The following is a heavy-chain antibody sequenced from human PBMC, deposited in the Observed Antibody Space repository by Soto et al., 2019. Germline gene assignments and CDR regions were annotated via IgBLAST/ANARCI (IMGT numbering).Heavy chain of an antibody. V-gene: IGHV1-18*01. CDR3: ARADPFDSSGFPFVY. D-gene: IGHD3-22*01. CDR2: ISAYNGNT. Sequence: QVQLVQSGAEVKKPGASVKVSCKASGYTFTSYGISWVRQAPGQGLEWMGWISAYNGNTNYAQKLQGRVTMTTDTSTSTAYRELRSLRSDGTAVYYCARADPFDSSGFPFVYWGQGALVTVSS. J-gene: IGHJ4*02. CDR1: GYTFTSYG.